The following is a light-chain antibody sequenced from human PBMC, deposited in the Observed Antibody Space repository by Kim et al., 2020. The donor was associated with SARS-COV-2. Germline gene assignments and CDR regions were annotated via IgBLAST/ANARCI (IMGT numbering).Light chain of an antibody. J-gene: IGKJ2*01. CDR3: LQYGSSPYI. CDR2: GAS. CDR1: QTARKSF. V-gene: IGKV3-20*01. Sequence: ESVLTQSPDTLCLSPGERATLSCRAGQTARKSFLAWFQQKAGQAPRLLIYGASGRATGIPDRFSGGGSGTDLTLTISRLEPEDSAVYCCLQYGSSPYIFGPGTKLEI.